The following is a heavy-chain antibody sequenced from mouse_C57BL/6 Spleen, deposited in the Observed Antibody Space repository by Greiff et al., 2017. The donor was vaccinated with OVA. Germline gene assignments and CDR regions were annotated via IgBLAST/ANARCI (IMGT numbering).Heavy chain of an antibody. Sequence: QVQLKQPGAELVRPGSSVKLSCKASGYTFTSYWMDWVKQRPGQGLEWIGNIYPSDSETHYNQKFKDKATLTVDKSSSTAYMQLSSLTSEDSAVYYCARAPYGRGFDDWGQGTTLTVSS. V-gene: IGHV1-61*01. D-gene: IGHD1-1*01. J-gene: IGHJ2*01. CDR1: GYTFTSYW. CDR2: IYPSDSET. CDR3: ARAPYGRGFDD.